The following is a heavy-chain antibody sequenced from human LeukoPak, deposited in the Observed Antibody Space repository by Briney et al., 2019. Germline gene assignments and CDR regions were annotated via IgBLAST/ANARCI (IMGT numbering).Heavy chain of an antibody. J-gene: IGHJ4*02. V-gene: IGHV4-34*01. CDR2: INHSGST. CDR3: ARGQRYGYSYGTHYFDY. CDR1: GGSFSGYY. Sequence: NPSETLSLTCAVYGGSFSGYYWSWIRQPPGKGLEWSGEINHSGSTNYNPSLKSRVTISVDTSKNQFSLKLSSLTAADTTVYYCARGQRYGYSYGTHYFDYWGQGALVTASS. D-gene: IGHD5-18*01.